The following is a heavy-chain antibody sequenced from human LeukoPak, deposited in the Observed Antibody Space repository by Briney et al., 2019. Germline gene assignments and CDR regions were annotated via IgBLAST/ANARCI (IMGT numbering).Heavy chain of an antibody. D-gene: IGHD1-14*01. V-gene: IGHV3-53*01. CDR1: GFTVSSSY. CDR3: ARDRATGSYYQYYYGMDV. Sequence: GGSLRLSCAASGFTVSSSYMSWVRQAPGKGLEWVSVIYSGGTTYYADSVKGRFTISRDNAKNSLYLQMNSLRAEDTAVYYCARDRATGSYYQYYYGMDVWGQGTTVTVSS. CDR2: IYSGGTT. J-gene: IGHJ6*02.